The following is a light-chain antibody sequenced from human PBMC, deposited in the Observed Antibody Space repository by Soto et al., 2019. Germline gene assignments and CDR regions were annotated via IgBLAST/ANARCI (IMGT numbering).Light chain of an antibody. V-gene: IGKV3-11*01. CDR1: QSVNIY. CDR3: QQRSDWPTWT. Sequence: EILLTESPATLSWSPGERATVSCRASQSVNIYLAWYQQKPGQAHRLIIYDASNRATGIPARFSGSVSGTDFTLTIPSLEPEDFAVYYGQQRSDWPTWTVGEGTKVDIK. J-gene: IGKJ1*01. CDR2: DAS.